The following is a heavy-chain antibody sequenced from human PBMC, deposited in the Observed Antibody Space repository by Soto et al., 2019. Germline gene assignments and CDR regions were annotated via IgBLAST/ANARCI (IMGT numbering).Heavy chain of an antibody. CDR2: MNPNSGNT. Sequence: QVQLVQSGAEVKKPGASVKVSCKASGYTFTSYDINWVRQATGQGLEWMGWMNPNSGNTGYAQKFQGRVTMTRNTSISTAYMELSSLRSEDTAVYDCARARRDIVLMVYYFDYRGQGTLVTVSS. V-gene: IGHV1-8*01. CDR3: ARARRDIVLMVYYFDY. D-gene: IGHD2-8*01. J-gene: IGHJ4*02. CDR1: GYTFTSYD.